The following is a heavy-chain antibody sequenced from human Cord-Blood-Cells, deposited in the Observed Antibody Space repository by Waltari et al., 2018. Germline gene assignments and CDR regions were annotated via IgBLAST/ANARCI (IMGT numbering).Heavy chain of an antibody. J-gene: IGHJ4*02. CDR3: AGPLMYYFDY. D-gene: IGHD2-8*01. CDR2: IIPIFGTA. Sequence: QGLEWMGGIIPIFGTANYAQKFQGRVTITADESTSTAYMELSSLRSEDTAMYYCAGPLMYYFDYWAREPWSPSPQ. V-gene: IGHV1-69*01.